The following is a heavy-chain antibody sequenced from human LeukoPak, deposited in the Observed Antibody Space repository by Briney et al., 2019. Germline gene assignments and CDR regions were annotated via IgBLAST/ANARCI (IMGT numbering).Heavy chain of an antibody. Sequence: PGGSLRLSCAASGFTFSANTMNWVRQAPGKGLEWVSSMSGIGGFVHYADSVKGRFTISRDNAKSSLYLQMNSLRAEDTAVYFCARVGSSGSVDYWGQGTLVTVSS. V-gene: IGHV3-21*01. CDR3: ARVGSSGSVDY. CDR1: GFTFSANT. D-gene: IGHD1-1*01. J-gene: IGHJ4*02. CDR2: MSGIGGFV.